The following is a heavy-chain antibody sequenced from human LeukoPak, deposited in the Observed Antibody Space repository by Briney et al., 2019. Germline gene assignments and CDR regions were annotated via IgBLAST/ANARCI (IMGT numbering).Heavy chain of an antibody. D-gene: IGHD2/OR15-2a*01. J-gene: IGHJ3*02. CDR1: GFTVSRNY. Sequence: GGSLRLSCAASGFTVSRNYMSWVGQAAGKGLEWVSFIYNSGNTYYADSVNGRFTISRDNSKNTLYLQMSSLRAEDTAVYYCAREVIYGAFDIWGQGTMVTVSS. CDR3: AREVIYGAFDI. CDR2: IYNSGNT. V-gene: IGHV3-53*01.